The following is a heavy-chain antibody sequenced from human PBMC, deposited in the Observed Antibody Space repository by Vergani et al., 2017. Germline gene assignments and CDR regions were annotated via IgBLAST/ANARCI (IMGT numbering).Heavy chain of an antibody. CDR1: GFTFSSYS. CDR3: ARAYRANNYDSSGGY. J-gene: IGHJ4*02. Sequence: EVQLVESGGGLVQPGGSLRLSFAASGFTFSSYSMNWVRQAPGQGLEWVSYISSRRSTIYYADSVKGRFTISRDNAKNSLYLQMNSLRAEETDVYYCARAYRANNYDSSGGYGGQGTLVTVSS. V-gene: IGHV3-48*01. CDR2: ISSRRSTI. D-gene: IGHD3-22*01.